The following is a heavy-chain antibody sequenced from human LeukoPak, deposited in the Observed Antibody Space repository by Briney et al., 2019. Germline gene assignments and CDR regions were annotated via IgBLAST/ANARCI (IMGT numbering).Heavy chain of an antibody. J-gene: IGHJ5*02. CDR3: ARSQTGYTGSYGLFDP. CDR1: GGSISGYY. Sequence: SETLSLTCTVSGGSISGYYWNWIRQPPGKGLEWIGYMFYSGSTSYNPSLKSRVTISLDTSKNQFSLKVTSVAAADTAMYYCARSQTGYTGSYGLFDPWGQGTLVTVSS. V-gene: IGHV4-59*01. CDR2: MFYSGST. D-gene: IGHD1-26*01.